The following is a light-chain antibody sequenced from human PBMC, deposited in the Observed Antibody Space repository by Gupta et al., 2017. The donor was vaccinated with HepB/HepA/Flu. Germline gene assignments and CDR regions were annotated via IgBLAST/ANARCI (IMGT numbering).Light chain of an antibody. Sequence: QSALTQPASLSGSPGQSLTISCTGTSSDVGSYNLVSWYQQYPGKAPKLMIYEVTKRPSGVSNRFSGSKSGNTASLTISGLQAEDEADYYCCSYAGSSRGVFGGGTELTVL. CDR1: SSDVGSYNL. J-gene: IGLJ2*01. CDR2: EVT. CDR3: CSYAGSSRGV. V-gene: IGLV2-23*02.